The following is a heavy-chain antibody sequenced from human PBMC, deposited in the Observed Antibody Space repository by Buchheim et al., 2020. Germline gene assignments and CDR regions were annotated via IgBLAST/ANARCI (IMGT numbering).Heavy chain of an antibody. CDR3: ARDRTNEYYYFYFYMDV. Sequence: EELLVESGGGPVKTGGSLRLSCEGFHLRFSNYGMNWFRQAPGKGLEWVATISRSRRNIYYAESVKGRFTVSTDDAKNSLYLQMNSRRVEESGVYYCARDRTNEYYYFYFYMDVWGKGTT. D-gene: IGHD2/OR15-2a*01. CDR1: HLRFSNYG. J-gene: IGHJ6*03. CDR2: ISRSRRNI. V-gene: IGHV3-21*01.